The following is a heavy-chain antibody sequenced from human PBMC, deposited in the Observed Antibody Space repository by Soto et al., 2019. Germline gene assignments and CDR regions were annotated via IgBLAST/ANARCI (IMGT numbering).Heavy chain of an antibody. CDR1: GGSFSGYY. CDR3: ARGDITGTTYDD. CDR2: INHSGST. Sequence: SETLSLTCAVYGGSFSGYYWSWIRQPPGKGLEWIGEINHSGSTNYNPSLKSRVTISVDTSKNQFSLKLSSVTAADTAVYYCARGDITGTTYDDWGQGTLVTVSS. J-gene: IGHJ4*02. V-gene: IGHV4-34*01. D-gene: IGHD1-20*01.